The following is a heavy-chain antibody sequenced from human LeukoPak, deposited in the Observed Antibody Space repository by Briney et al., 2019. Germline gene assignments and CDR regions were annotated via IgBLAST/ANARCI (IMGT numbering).Heavy chain of an antibody. Sequence: PGGSLRLSCAASGFTFSSYAMSWVRQSPGKGLQWVSAISGSGDSTYYADSVKGRFTNSKDNSKNTLYLQMNSLRAEDTAVYYCAKEGFVGATTYYWDQGTLVTVSS. J-gene: IGHJ4*02. CDR2: ISGSGDST. D-gene: IGHD1-26*01. CDR3: AKEGFVGATTYY. CDR1: GFTFSSYA. V-gene: IGHV3-23*01.